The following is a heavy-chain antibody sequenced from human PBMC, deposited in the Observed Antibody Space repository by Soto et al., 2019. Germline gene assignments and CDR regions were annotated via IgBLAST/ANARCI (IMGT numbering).Heavy chain of an antibody. Sequence: GESLKISCKGSGYSFTSYWIGWVRQMPGKSLEWMGIIYPGDSDTRYSPSFQGQVTISADKSISTAYLQWSSLKASDTAMYYCARRYCSSTSSRCNWFDPWGQGTLVTVSS. CDR3: ARRYCSSTSSRCNWFDP. CDR2: IYPGDSDT. D-gene: IGHD2-2*01. J-gene: IGHJ5*02. CDR1: GYSFTSYW. V-gene: IGHV5-51*01.